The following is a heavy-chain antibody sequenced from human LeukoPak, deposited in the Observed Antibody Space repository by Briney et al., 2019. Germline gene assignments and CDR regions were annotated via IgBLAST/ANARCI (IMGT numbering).Heavy chain of an antibody. CDR3: ARDEGDYSNYEGGYYFDY. V-gene: IGHV1-18*01. Sequence: ASVKVSCKASGYTFTSYGISWVRQAPGQGLEWMGWISAYNGNTNYAQKLQGRVTMTTDTSTSTAYMELRSLRSDDTAVYYCARDEGDYSNYEGGYYFDYWGQGTLVTVSS. CDR1: GYTFTSYG. J-gene: IGHJ4*02. CDR2: ISAYNGNT. D-gene: IGHD4-11*01.